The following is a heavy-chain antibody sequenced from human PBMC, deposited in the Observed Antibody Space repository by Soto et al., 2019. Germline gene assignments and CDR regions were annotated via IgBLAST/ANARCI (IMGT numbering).Heavy chain of an antibody. CDR1: GGTFSSYT. Sequence: QVQLVQSGAEVKKPGSSVKVSCKASGGTFSSYTISWVRQAPGQGLEWMGRIIPILGIANYAQKFQGRVTITADKSTSIAYMELSSLRSEDTAVYYCAREKGEYYDFWSGSPLDYWGQGTLVTVSS. CDR3: AREKGEYYDFWSGSPLDY. D-gene: IGHD3-3*01. V-gene: IGHV1-69*08. J-gene: IGHJ4*02. CDR2: IIPILGIA.